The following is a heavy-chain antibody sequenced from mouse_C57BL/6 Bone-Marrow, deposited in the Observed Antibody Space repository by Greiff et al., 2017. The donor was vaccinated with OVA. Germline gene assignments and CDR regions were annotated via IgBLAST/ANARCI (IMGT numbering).Heavy chain of an antibody. J-gene: IGHJ3*01. D-gene: IGHD2-4*01. CDR1: GYTFTSYG. Sequence: VQLQQSGAELARPGASVKLSCKASGYTFTSYGISWVKQRTGQGLEWIGEIYPRSGNTYYNEKFKGKATLTADKSSSTAYMELRSLTSEDSAVYFCARDDYAAYWGQGTLVTVSA. V-gene: IGHV1-81*01. CDR3: ARDDYAAY. CDR2: IYPRSGNT.